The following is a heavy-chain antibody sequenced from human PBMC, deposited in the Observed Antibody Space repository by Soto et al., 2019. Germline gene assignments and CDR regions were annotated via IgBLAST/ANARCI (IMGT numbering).Heavy chain of an antibody. Sequence: SVKVSCKASGGTFSSYAISWVRQAPGQGLEWMGGIIPIFDTTNYAQKFQGRVTIVADESTNTAYMELTSLRSEDTAVYYCSRGDTATFSFDHWGQGSLVTASS. J-gene: IGHJ4*02. CDR1: GGTFSSYA. V-gene: IGHV1-69*13. CDR3: SRGDTATFSFDH. D-gene: IGHD5-18*01. CDR2: IIPIFDTT.